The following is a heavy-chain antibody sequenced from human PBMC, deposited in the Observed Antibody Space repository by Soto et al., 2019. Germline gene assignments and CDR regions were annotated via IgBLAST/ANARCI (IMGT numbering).Heavy chain of an antibody. V-gene: IGHV4-59*01. CDR1: GGSISSYY. D-gene: IGHD5-18*01. Sequence: SETLSLTCTVSGGSISSYYWSWIRQPPGKGLEWIGYIYYSGSTNYNPSLKSRVTISVDTSKNQFSLKLSSVTAADTAVYYCARDDQYSYGEFDYWGQGTLVTVSS. J-gene: IGHJ4*02. CDR3: ARDDQYSYGEFDY. CDR2: IYYSGST.